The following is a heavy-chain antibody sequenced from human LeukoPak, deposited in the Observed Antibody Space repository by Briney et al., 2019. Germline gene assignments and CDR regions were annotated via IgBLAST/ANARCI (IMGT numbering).Heavy chain of an antibody. Sequence: ASVKVSCKASGYTFTGYYMHWVRQAPGQGLEWMGWINPNSGGTNYAQKFQGRVTMTRDTSISTAYMELSRLRSDDTAVYYCARESLIVGATTNFDYWGQGTLVTVSS. CDR2: INPNSGGT. CDR3: ARESLIVGATTNFDY. D-gene: IGHD1-26*01. V-gene: IGHV1-2*02. CDR1: GYTFTGYY. J-gene: IGHJ4*02.